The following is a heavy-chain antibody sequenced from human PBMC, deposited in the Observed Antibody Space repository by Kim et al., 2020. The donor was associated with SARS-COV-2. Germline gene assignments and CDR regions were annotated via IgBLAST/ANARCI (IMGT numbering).Heavy chain of an antibody. D-gene: IGHD3-10*01. CDR1: GGSISSYY. V-gene: IGHV4-59*01. Sequence: SETLSLTCTVSGGSISSYYWSWIRQPPGKGLEWIGYIYYSGSTNYNPSLKSRVTISVDTSKNQFSLKLSSVTAADTAVYYCAREAVWFGELVDKNWYFDLWGRGTLVTVSS. CDR2: IYYSGST. CDR3: AREAVWFGELVDKNWYFDL. J-gene: IGHJ2*01.